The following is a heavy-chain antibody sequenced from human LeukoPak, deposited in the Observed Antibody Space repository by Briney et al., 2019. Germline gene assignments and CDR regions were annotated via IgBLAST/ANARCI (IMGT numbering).Heavy chain of an antibody. Sequence: GGSLRLSCAASRLSFSSFAMSWVRQGPARGLEWVSAISGSGGSTYYADSVKGRFTISRDNSKNTLYLQMNSLRAEDTAVYSCAKGESSGWSYYYYGMDVWGQGTTVTVSS. CDR1: RLSFSSFA. V-gene: IGHV3-23*01. CDR2: ISGSGGST. J-gene: IGHJ6*02. D-gene: IGHD6-13*01. CDR3: AKGESSGWSYYYYGMDV.